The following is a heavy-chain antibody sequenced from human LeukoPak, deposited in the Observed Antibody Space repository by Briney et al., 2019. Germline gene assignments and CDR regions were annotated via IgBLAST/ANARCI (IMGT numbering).Heavy chain of an antibody. Sequence: SETLSLTCTVSGGSISSGSYYWSWIRQPAGKGLEWIGRIYTSGSTNYNPSLKSRVTISVDTSKNQFSLKLSSVTAADTAVYYCARGGSPGPFDYWGQGTLVTVSS. CDR1: GGSISSGSYY. CDR3: ARGGSPGPFDY. CDR2: IYTSGST. D-gene: IGHD3-10*01. J-gene: IGHJ4*02. V-gene: IGHV4-61*02.